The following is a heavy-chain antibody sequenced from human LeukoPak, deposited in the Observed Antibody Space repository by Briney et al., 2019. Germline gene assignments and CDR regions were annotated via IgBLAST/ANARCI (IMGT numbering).Heavy chain of an antibody. D-gene: IGHD5-18*01. V-gene: IGHV1-2*02. Sequence: ASVKFSCKASGYTFSAYYMHWVRQAPGQGLEWMGWINPNNGGTNYAQKFQGRVTMTTDTSTSTAYMELRSLRSDDTAVYYCARGLRDTAMAYYYYYMDVWGKGTTVTVSS. J-gene: IGHJ6*03. CDR2: INPNNGGT. CDR3: ARGLRDTAMAYYYYYMDV. CDR1: GYTFSAYY.